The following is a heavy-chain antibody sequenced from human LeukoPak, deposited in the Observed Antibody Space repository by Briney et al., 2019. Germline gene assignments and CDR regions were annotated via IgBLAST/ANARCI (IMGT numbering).Heavy chain of an antibody. J-gene: IGHJ4*02. Sequence: HPSETLSLTCTVSGGSISSGGYYWSWIRQHPGKGLEWIGYIYYSGSTYYNPSPKSRVTISVDTSKNQFSLKLSSVTAADTAVYYCTRRSGSATKVFDYWGQGTLVTVSS. CDR1: GGSISSGGYY. CDR3: TRRSGSATKVFDY. D-gene: IGHD3-10*01. CDR2: IYYSGST. V-gene: IGHV4-31*03.